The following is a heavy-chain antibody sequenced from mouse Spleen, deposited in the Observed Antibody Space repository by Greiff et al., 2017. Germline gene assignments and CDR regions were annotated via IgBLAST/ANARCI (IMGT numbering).Heavy chain of an antibody. J-gene: IGHJ2*01. D-gene: IGHD2-1*01. CDR2: IFPGDGST. Sequence: VQLQQPGAELVKPGASVKMSCKASGYTFTSYWITWVKQRPGQGLEWIGWIFPGDGSTTYNEKFKGKATLTTDKSSSTAYMQLSRLTSEDSAVYFCARDYYGNFDYWGQGTTLTVSS. V-gene: IGHV1-55*01. CDR3: ARDYYGNFDY. CDR1: GYTFTSYW.